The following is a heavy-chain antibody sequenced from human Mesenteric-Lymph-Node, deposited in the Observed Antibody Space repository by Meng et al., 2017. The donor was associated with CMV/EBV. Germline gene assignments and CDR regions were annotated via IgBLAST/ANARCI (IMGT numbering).Heavy chain of an antibody. Sequence: GESLKISCAASGFTFSNAWMSWVRQAPGKGLEWLSQIDISGTTVYHADSVKGRFTISRDNAKNSLYLQMNSLRAEDTALYYCVRGSAYSYWGQGTLVTVSS. V-gene: IGHV3-11*04. CDR1: GFTFSNAW. D-gene: IGHD3-22*01. J-gene: IGHJ4*02. CDR2: IDISGTTV. CDR3: VRGSAYSY.